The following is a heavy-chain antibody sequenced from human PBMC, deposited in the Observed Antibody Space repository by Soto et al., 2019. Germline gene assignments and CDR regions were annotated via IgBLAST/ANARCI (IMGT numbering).Heavy chain of an antibody. CDR1: GFTFSSYA. CDR3: AKSNKNYYYYGMDV. Sequence: GGSLRLSCAASGFTFSSYAMSWVRQAPGKGLEWVSAISGSGGSTYYADSVKDRFTISRDNSKNTLYLQMNSLRAEDTAVYYCAKSNKNYYYYGMDVWGQGTTVTVSS. J-gene: IGHJ6*02. CDR2: ISGSGGST. V-gene: IGHV3-23*01.